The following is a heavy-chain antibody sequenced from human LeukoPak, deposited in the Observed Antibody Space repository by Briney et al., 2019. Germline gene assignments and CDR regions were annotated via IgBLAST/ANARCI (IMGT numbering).Heavy chain of an antibody. CDR3: AGEDNSSGYRPFDI. CDR1: GYTFTDYY. J-gene: IGHJ3*02. CDR2: INPNNGGT. D-gene: IGHD3-22*01. V-gene: IGHV1-2*06. Sequence: ASVKVSCKASGYTFTDYYIHWVRQAPGQGLDWMGQINPNNGGTNYAQKFQGRVTMTRDMSMSTAYMELSRLRSDDTAVYYCAGEDNSSGYRPFDIWGQGTMVTVPS.